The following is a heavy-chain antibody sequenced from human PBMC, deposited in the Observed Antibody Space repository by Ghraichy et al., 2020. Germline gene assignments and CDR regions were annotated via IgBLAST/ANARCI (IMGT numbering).Heavy chain of an antibody. CDR1: GFTFSTYS. CDR3: ARDAATPTPDV. CDR2: ISDSSSYI. Sequence: SCAASGFTFSTYSMNWVRQAPGKGLEWVSSISDSSSYIYYADSVKGRFTISRDNAQNSLYLQMNSLRAEDTAVYYCARDAATPTPDVWGKGTTVTVSS. J-gene: IGHJ6*04. V-gene: IGHV3-21*01.